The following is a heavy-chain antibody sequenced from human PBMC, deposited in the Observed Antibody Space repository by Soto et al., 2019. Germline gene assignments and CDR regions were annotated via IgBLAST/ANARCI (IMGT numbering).Heavy chain of an antibody. Sequence: QVQLQESGPGLVKPSQTLSLTCTVSGRSISTGGYYWTWIRQHPAKGLERIGYIYYSGGTYSNPSLNCRVTISVETPKNQFSLKLSSGTAAGTAVYYCARGLSGTLFDNWGQGTLVTVSS. J-gene: IGHJ4*02. CDR1: GRSISTGGYY. V-gene: IGHV4-31*03. CDR2: IYYSGGT. CDR3: ARGLSGTLFDN. D-gene: IGHD3-10*01.